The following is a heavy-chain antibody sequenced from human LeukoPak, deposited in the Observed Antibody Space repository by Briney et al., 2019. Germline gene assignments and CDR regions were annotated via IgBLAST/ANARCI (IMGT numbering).Heavy chain of an antibody. J-gene: IGHJ4*02. D-gene: IGHD1-26*01. V-gene: IGHV5-51*01. CDR3: ARGGTYLGH. CDR2: IYPSDSDT. CDR1: GYTFTTSW. Sequence: GESLKISCKGSGYTFTTSWIGWVRQMPGKGLEWMGIIYPSDSDTRYSPSLQGQVSISADNSISTAYLQWSSLKASDTAMYYCARGGTYLGHWGQGTLVTVSS.